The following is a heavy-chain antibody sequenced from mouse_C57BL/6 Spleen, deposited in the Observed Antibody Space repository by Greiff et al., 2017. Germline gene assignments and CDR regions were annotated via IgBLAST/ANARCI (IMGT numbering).Heavy chain of an antibody. Sequence: ESGPGLVKPSQSLSLTCSVTGYSITSGYYWNWIRQFPGNKLEWMGYISYDGSNNYNPSLKNRTSITRDTSKNQFFLKLNSVTTEDTATYYCARRPDYYGSPPFDYWGQGTTLTVSS. D-gene: IGHD1-1*01. CDR2: ISYDGSN. V-gene: IGHV3-6*01. CDR1: GYSITSGYY. CDR3: ARRPDYYGSPPFDY. J-gene: IGHJ2*01.